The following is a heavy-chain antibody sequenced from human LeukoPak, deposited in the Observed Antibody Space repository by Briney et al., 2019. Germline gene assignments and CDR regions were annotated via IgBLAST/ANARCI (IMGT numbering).Heavy chain of an antibody. Sequence: SETLSLTCTVSGSSISSGYYWGWIRQPPGKGLKWIGSIYHSRSTYYNPSLKSRVTISVDTSNNQFSLKLSSVTAADTAVYYCARLLIVMAGLPEYFQHWGQGTLVTVSS. V-gene: IGHV4-38-2*02. J-gene: IGHJ1*01. CDR1: GSSISSGYY. CDR3: ARLLIVMAGLPEYFQH. D-gene: IGHD6-19*01. CDR2: IYHSRST.